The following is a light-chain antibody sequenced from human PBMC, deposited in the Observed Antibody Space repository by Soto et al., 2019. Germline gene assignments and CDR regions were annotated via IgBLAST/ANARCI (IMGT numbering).Light chain of an antibody. V-gene: IGKV1-12*01. CDR2: AAS. CDR3: QQANSSPLT. Sequence: DIQMTQSPSSVSASVGDRVTITCRASQGISSWLAWYQQKPGKAPKLLIYAASSLRSRVPSRFSGSRSGTDFTLTTTRLMPEDFAAYYCQQANSSPLTFGRGTKVDIK. CDR1: QGISSW. J-gene: IGKJ3*01.